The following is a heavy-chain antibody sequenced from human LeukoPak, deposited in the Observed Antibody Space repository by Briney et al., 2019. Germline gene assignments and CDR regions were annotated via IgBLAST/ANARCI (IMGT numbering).Heavy chain of an antibody. CDR3: ARGRPTNLGGIY. V-gene: IGHV1-8*01. CDR1: GYTFTSHH. D-gene: IGHD7-27*01. CDR2: MNPNSGNT. Sequence: ASVKVSCKASGYTFTSHHINWVLQAAGQGLEWMGWMNPNSGNTAYAQKFQGRVTMTWDTSINTAYVELDSLRSEDTAVYYCARGRPTNLGGIYWGQGSLVTVSS. J-gene: IGHJ4*02.